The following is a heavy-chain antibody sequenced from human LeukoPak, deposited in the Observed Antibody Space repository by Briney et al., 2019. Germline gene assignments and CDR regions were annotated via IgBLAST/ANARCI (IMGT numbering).Heavy chain of an antibody. V-gene: IGHV3-23*01. D-gene: IGHD1-1*01. J-gene: IGHJ5*02. CDR3: ARDLRHVSSCNCYGWFDP. CDR1: GFTFNTYA. CDR2: ISPSGGNR. Sequence: GGSLRLSCAASGFTFNTYAMSWVRQAPGKGLEWVSAISPSGGNRYYADSVKGRFSISRDNSKNTLYLQMDSLRAEDTAIYYCARDLRHVSSCNCYGWFDPWGQGTLVTVSP.